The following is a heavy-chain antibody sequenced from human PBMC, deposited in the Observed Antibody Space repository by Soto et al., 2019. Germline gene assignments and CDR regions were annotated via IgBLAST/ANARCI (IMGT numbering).Heavy chain of an antibody. J-gene: IGHJ4*02. CDR1: GFSVSSQG. CDR3: AKGNLYNFFSGSDY. Sequence: GGSLRLSCAASGFSVSSQGMTWVRQAPGKGLEWVSVISTSGKDTFYADSVKGRFTISRDNSNNVLYLQMNSLRAEDTAIYYCAKGNLYNFFSGSDYWGQGALVTVSS. CDR2: ISTSGKDT. D-gene: IGHD3-22*01. V-gene: IGHV3-23*01.